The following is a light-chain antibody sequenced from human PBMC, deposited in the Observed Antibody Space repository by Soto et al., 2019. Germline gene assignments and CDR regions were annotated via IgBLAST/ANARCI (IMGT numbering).Light chain of an antibody. V-gene: IGKV3-20*01. J-gene: IGKJ2*01. Sequence: EIVLTQSPGTLSLSPEERATLSCRASQSVSSSYLAWYQQKPGQAPRLLIYGASSRATGIPDRFSGSGSGTDVALTISRLEPEDFAVYYCQQYGSSPYPFGQGTKLEIK. CDR3: QQYGSSPYP. CDR2: GAS. CDR1: QSVSSSY.